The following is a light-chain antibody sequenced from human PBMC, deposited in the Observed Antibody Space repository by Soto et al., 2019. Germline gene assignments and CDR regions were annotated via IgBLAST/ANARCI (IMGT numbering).Light chain of an antibody. CDR3: QQYGSLLT. V-gene: IGKV3-20*01. CDR1: QSVSSSY. Sequence: EIVLTQSPGTLSLSPGERATLSCRASQSVSSSYLAWYQQKPGQAPRLLIYGASSRATGIPDRVSGSGSGTNFTITISRLEPEDFAVYYCQQYGSLLTFGGGTKVEIK. J-gene: IGKJ4*01. CDR2: GAS.